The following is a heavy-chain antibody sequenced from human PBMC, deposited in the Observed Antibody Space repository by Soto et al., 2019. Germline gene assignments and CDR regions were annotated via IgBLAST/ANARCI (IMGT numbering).Heavy chain of an antibody. D-gene: IGHD6-13*01. CDR3: ARVFPGIAAAYDAFVV. CDR2: IYYDGGT. J-gene: IGHJ3*01. V-gene: IGHV4-61*01. Sequence: PSETLSLTCTVSGDSVISATYYWSWIRQPPGKGLEWIGYIYYDGGTTYNSSLKSRVTISTDTSRSQLSLQLTSATPADTAVYFCARVFPGIAAAYDAFVVWGQGKMVTVSS. CDR1: GDSVISATYY.